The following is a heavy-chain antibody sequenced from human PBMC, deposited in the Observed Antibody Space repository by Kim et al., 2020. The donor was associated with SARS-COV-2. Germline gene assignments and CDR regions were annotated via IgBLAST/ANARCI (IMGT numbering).Heavy chain of an antibody. CDR1: GGTFSSYT. CDR2: IIPILGIA. V-gene: IGHV1-69*04. Sequence: SVKVSCKASGGTFSSYTISWVRQAPGQGLEWMGRIIPILGIANYAQKFQGRVTITADKSTSTAYMELSSLRSEDTAVYYCARDRGDYYDSSGYLNPDYYYYGMGVWGQGTTVTVSS. D-gene: IGHD3-22*01. CDR3: ARDRGDYYDSSGYLNPDYYYYGMGV. J-gene: IGHJ6*02.